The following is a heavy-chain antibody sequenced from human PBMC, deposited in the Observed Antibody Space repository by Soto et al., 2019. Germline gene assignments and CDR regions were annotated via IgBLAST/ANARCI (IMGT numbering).Heavy chain of an antibody. J-gene: IGHJ6*02. CDR3: ARAGGAYYYDSSGYYPGLYYYYGMDV. Sequence: HPGGSLRLSCAASGFTFSDHYMDWVRQAPGKGLEWVGRTRNKANSYTTEYAASVKGRFTISRDDSKNSLYLQMNSLKTEDTAVYYCARAGGAYYYDSSGYYPGLYYYYGMDVWGQGTTVTVSS. V-gene: IGHV3-72*01. D-gene: IGHD3-22*01. CDR1: GFTFSDHY. CDR2: TRNKANSYTT.